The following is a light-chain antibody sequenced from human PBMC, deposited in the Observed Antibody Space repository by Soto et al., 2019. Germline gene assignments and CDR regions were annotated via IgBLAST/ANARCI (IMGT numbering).Light chain of an antibody. V-gene: IGKV3-15*01. Sequence: ELVMTQYQTTLSVPPGEGTTLSCRASQRLSSNLAWYQQKPGQSPRLLIYGASTRASGIPARFSGSGSGTEFTLTISSLVSEDFAGYDGQQYNYCPLYTFGQGTKLEIK. J-gene: IGKJ2*01. CDR2: GAS. CDR3: QQYNYCPLYT. CDR1: QRLSSN.